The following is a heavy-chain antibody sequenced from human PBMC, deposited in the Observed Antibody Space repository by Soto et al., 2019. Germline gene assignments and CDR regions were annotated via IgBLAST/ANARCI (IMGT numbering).Heavy chain of an antibody. J-gene: IGHJ4*02. V-gene: IGHV1-8*01. CDR2: MIPNSGTT. CDR3: ARWDGDYGFDY. Sequence: QVQLVQSGAEVKKPGASVKVSCKASGYTFTIYDINWVRQATGQGLEWMGWMIPNSGTTGYAQKFQGRVTMTRNTSISTAYRELSSLISEDTAVYYCARWDGDYGFDYWGQGTLVTVSS. CDR1: GYTFTIYD. D-gene: IGHD4-17*01.